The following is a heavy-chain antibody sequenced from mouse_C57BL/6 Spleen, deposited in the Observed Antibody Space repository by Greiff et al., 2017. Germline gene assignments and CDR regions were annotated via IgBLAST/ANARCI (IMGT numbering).Heavy chain of an antibody. CDR1: GFTFSDYG. Sequence: EVQLVESGGGLVKPGGSLKLSCAASGFTFSDYGMHWVRQAPEKGLEWVAYISSGSSTIYYADTVKGRFTISRDNAKNTLFLQMTSLRSEDTAMYYCARGGTFYSRSFDYWGQGTTLTVSS. CDR2: ISSGSSTI. CDR3: ARGGTFYSRSFDY. D-gene: IGHD2-5*01. J-gene: IGHJ2*01. V-gene: IGHV5-17*01.